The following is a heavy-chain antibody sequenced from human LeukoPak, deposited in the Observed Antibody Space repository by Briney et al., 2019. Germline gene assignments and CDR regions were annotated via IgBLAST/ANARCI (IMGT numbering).Heavy chain of an antibody. CDR3: ARVPRLSLYYYYYYYMDV. Sequence: PGGSLRLSCAASGFTFSSYAMSWVRQAPGKGLEWVSAISGSGGSTYYADSVKGRFTISRDNAKNSLYLQMNSLRAEDTALYYCARVPRLSLYYYYYYYMDVWGKGTTVTVSS. D-gene: IGHD3-16*02. J-gene: IGHJ6*03. CDR2: ISGSGGST. V-gene: IGHV3-23*01. CDR1: GFTFSSYA.